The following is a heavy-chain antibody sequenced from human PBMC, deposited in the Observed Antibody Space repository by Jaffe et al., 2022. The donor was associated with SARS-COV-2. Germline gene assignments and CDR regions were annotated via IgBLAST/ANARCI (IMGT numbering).Heavy chain of an antibody. CDR3: ARDQPPPSSYYDILTGHALTGVYYYYYMDV. Sequence: QVQLVQSGPEVKKPGASVKVSCKASGYTFTSYGISWVRQAPGQGLEWMGWISAYNGNTNYPQKLQGRVTMTTDTPTSTAYMELRSLRSDDTAVYYCARDQPPPSSYYDILTGHALTGVYYYYYMDVWGKGTTVTVSS. V-gene: IGHV1-18*01. D-gene: IGHD3-9*01. CDR1: GYTFTSYG. CDR2: ISAYNGNT. J-gene: IGHJ6*03.